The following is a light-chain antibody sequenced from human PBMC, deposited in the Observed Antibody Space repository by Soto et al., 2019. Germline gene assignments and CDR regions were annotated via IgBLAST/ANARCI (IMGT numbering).Light chain of an antibody. J-gene: IGKJ2*01. CDR2: GAT. Sequence: EIVLTQSPGTLSLSPGERATLSCRASQSVRSSYLAWYQQKPGQAPRLLIYGATSWATGIPDRFSGSGSGTDFTLTISRLEPEDFAVYYWQQYGSSRYTFGQGTKLEIK. CDR1: QSVRSSY. V-gene: IGKV3-20*01. CDR3: QQYGSSRYT.